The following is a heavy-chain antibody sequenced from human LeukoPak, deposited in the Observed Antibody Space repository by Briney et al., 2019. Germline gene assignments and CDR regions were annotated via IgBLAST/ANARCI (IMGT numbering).Heavy chain of an antibody. CDR1: GYTLTELS. V-gene: IGHV1-24*01. Sequence: ASVKVSCKVSGYTLTELSMHWVRQAPGKGLEWMGGFDPEDGETIYAQKFQGRVTMTEDTSTDTAYMELSSLRSDDTAVYYCARAPTTAHYYDSSGYYHAFDIWGQGTMVTVSS. D-gene: IGHD3-22*01. J-gene: IGHJ3*02. CDR3: ARAPTTAHYYDSSGYYHAFDI. CDR2: FDPEDGET.